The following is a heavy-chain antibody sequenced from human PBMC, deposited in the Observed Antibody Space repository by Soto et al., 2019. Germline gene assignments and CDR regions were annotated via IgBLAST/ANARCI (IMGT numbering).Heavy chain of an antibody. Sequence: GASVKVSCKASGYTFTGYYMHWVRQAPGQGLEWMGWINPNSGGTNYAQKFQGRVTMTRDTSISTAYMELSRLRSDDTAVYYCAREAYDILTGSPHGMDVWGQGTTVTVYS. CDR1: GYTFTGYY. V-gene: IGHV1-2*02. CDR3: AREAYDILTGSPHGMDV. J-gene: IGHJ6*02. CDR2: INPNSGGT. D-gene: IGHD3-9*01.